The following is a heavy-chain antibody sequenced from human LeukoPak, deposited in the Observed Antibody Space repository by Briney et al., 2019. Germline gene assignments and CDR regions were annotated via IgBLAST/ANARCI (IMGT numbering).Heavy chain of an antibody. J-gene: IGHJ4*02. D-gene: IGHD2-15*01. Sequence: SQTLSLTCSVPGASISSGSYYWSWIRQPAGKGLEWIGRIYTSGSTNYNPSLKSRVTISVDTSKNQFSLKLSSVTAADTAVYYCARQYSTYYFDYWGQGTLVTVSS. V-gene: IGHV4-61*02. CDR2: IYTSGST. CDR3: ARQYSTYYFDY. CDR1: GASISSGSYY.